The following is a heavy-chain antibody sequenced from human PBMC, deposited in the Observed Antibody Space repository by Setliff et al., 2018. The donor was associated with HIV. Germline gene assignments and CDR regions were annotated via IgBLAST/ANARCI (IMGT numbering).Heavy chain of an antibody. CDR3: ARASKQDLLWFGFFDY. D-gene: IGHD3-10*01. V-gene: IGHV4-31*03. CDR1: GGSISSGDYY. Sequence: PSETLSLTCTVSGGSISSGDYYWSWVRQHPGKGLEWIGYIYYSGSTYYNPSLKSRVSLSVDTSKNQFSLRLSSMTAADTALYYCARASKQDLLWFGFFDYWGQGTLVTVSS. J-gene: IGHJ4*02. CDR2: IYYSGST.